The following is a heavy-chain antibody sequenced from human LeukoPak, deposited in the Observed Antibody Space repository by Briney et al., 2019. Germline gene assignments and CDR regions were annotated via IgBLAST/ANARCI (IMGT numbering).Heavy chain of an antibody. V-gene: IGHV1-18*01. CDR1: GYTFTSYG. Sequence: ASVKVSCKASGYTFTSYGISWVRQAPGQELEWMGWISAYNGNTNYAQKLQGRVTMTTDTSTSTAYMELRSLRSDDTAVYYCARYHYDSSGYLYFDYWGQGTLVTVSS. CDR3: ARYHYDSSGYLYFDY. J-gene: IGHJ4*02. D-gene: IGHD3-22*01. CDR2: ISAYNGNT.